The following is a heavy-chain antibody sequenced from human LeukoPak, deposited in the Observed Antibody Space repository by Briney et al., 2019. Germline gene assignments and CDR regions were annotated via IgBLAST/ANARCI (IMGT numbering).Heavy chain of an antibody. CDR1: GFAFNTYS. J-gene: IGHJ4*02. V-gene: IGHV3-48*02. CDR2: IISSSSAI. CDR3: ARSRGYSYAGLGEVLDY. D-gene: IGHD5-18*01. Sequence: GGSLRLSCAASGFAFNTYSMNWVRQAPGKGLEWVSYIISSSSAIYYADSVKGRFTISRDNAKNSLYLQMNSLRDEDTAVYYCARSRGYSYAGLGEVLDYWGQGTLVTVSS.